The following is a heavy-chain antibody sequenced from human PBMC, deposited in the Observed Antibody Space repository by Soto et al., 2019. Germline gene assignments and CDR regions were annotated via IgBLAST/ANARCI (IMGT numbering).Heavy chain of an antibody. CDR3: ASAAGAYDN. CDR1: GLTFSSYG. CDR2: IWSDGSNK. Sequence: QVQLVESGGGVVQPGRSLRLSCAASGLTFSSYGMHWVRQAPDKGLEWVAVIWSDGSNKYYADSVKGRFTISRDNSKNTLYLQMSSLRVEDTAVYYCASAAGAYDNWGQGTLVTVSS. D-gene: IGHD1-26*01. J-gene: IGHJ4*02. V-gene: IGHV3-33*01.